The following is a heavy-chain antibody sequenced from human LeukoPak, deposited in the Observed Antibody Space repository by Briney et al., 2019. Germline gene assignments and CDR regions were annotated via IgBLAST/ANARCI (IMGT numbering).Heavy chain of an antibody. J-gene: IGHJ5*02. D-gene: IGHD2-2*01. CDR2: ISAYNGNT. V-gene: IGHV1-18*01. CDR3: ARAVVVVPAATFDP. CDR1: GYTFTSYG. Sequence: GASVTVSCKASGYTFTSYGICWVRQAPGQGLEWMGWISAYNGNTNYAQKLQGRVTMTTDTSTSTAYMELRSLRSDDTAVYYCARAVVVVPAATFDPWGQGTLVTVSS.